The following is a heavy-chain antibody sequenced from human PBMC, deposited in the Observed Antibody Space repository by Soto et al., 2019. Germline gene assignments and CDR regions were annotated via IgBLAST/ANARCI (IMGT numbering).Heavy chain of an antibody. CDR3: AGGASRWYPYFFDS. V-gene: IGHV1-69*01. CDR1: EGTFNSYA. Sequence: QAQVVQSGAEVRKPGSSVKLSCKASEGTFNSYAIAWVRQAPGQGLEWMGGIIPYYNTLNYAQKFKDRVTITADDSTNTVYRELSSLRSDDTAVYFCAGGASRWYPYFFDSWAQGTLVTVSS. J-gene: IGHJ4*02. CDR2: IIPYYNTL. D-gene: IGHD6-13*01.